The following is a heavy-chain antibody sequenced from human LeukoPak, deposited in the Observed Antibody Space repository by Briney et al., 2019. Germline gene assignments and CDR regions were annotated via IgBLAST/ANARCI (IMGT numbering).Heavy chain of an antibody. V-gene: IGHV5-51*01. CDR3: ARHHSSSLDY. CDR2: IYPGDSDT. D-gene: IGHD6-13*01. J-gene: IGHJ4*02. Sequence: GEPLKISFKGSGYSFTSYWIGWGRQMPGKGREWMGIIYPGDSDTRYSPSFQGQVTISADKSISTAYLQWSSLKASDTAMYYCARHHSSSLDYWGQGTLVTVSS. CDR1: GYSFTSYW.